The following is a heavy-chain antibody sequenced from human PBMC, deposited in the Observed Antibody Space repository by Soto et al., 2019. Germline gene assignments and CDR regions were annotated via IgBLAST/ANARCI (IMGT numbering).Heavy chain of an antibody. J-gene: IGHJ3*02. V-gene: IGHV1-8*01. Sequence: ASVKVSCKASGYTFTSYDINWVRQATGQGLEWMGWMNPNSGNTGYAQKFQGRVTMTRNTSISTAYMELSSLRSGDTAVYYCARPPYGDYVDAFDIWGQGTMVTVSS. CDR1: GYTFTSYD. D-gene: IGHD4-17*01. CDR3: ARPPYGDYVDAFDI. CDR2: MNPNSGNT.